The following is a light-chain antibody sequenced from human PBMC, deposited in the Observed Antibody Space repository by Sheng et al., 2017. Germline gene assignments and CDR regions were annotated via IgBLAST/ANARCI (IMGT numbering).Light chain of an antibody. CDR3: CSYAGSSTLV. J-gene: IGLJ2*01. Sequence: QSALTQPASVSGSPGQSITISCTGTSRDVGSYNLVSWYQQHPGKAPKLMIYDVSKRPSGVSNRFSGSKSGNTASLTISGLQAEDEADYYCCSYAGSSTLVFGGGTKGDRP. V-gene: IGLV2-23*02. CDR1: SRDVGSYNL. CDR2: DVS.